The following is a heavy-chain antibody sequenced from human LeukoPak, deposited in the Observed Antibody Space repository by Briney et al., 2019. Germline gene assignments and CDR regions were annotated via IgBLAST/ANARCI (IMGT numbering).Heavy chain of an antibody. CDR3: ARDGLGCSGGSCCSDY. CDR1: GFTFSTYA. D-gene: IGHD2-15*01. V-gene: IGHV3-23*01. J-gene: IGHJ4*02. Sequence: GGSLRLSCAASGFTFSTYAMSWARQAPGKGLEWVSAISGSGGDKYYADSVKGRFTISRDNSKNTLYLQINSLRAEDTAVYYCARDGLGCSGGSCCSDYWGQGTLVTVSS. CDR2: ISGSGGDK.